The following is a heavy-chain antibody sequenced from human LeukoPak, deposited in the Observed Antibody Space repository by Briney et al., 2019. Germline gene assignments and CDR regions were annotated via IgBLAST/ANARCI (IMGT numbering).Heavy chain of an antibody. Sequence: GGSLRLSCAASGFTFSSYGMHWVRQAPGKGLEWVAVIWYDGSNKYYADSVKGRFTISRDNSKNTLYLQMNSLRAEDTAVYYCAKDEMRMTLDYWGQGTLVTVPS. J-gene: IGHJ4*02. D-gene: IGHD5-24*01. V-gene: IGHV3-33*06. CDR3: AKDEMRMTLDY. CDR1: GFTFSSYG. CDR2: IWYDGSNK.